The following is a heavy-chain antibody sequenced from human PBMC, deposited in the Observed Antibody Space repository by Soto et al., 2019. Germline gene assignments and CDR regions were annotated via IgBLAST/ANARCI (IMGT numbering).Heavy chain of an antibody. CDR3: ASLEYGSGSYYNY. J-gene: IGHJ4*02. CDR1: GFTFSSYS. CDR2: ISSSSYI. D-gene: IGHD3-10*01. V-gene: IGHV3-21*01. Sequence: GGSLRLSCAASGFTFSSYSMNWVRQAPGKGLEWVSSISSSSYIYYADSVKGRFTISRDNAKNSLYLQMNSLRAEDTAVYYCASLEYGSGSYYNYWGQGTLVTVSS.